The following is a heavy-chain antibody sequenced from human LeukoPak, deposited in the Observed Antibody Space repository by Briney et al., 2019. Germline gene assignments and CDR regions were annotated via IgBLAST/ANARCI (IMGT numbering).Heavy chain of an antibody. J-gene: IGHJ5*02. CDR1: GFTFSSYA. V-gene: IGHV3-23*01. Sequence: GGSLRLSCAASGFTFSSYAMSWVRQAPGKGLEWVSAISGSGGSTYYADSVEGRFTISRDNSKNTLYLQMNSLRAEDTAVYYCAKVRTRGSGIWQKYSWFDPWGQGTLVTVSS. CDR2: ISGSGGST. CDR3: AKVRTRGSGIWQKYSWFDP. D-gene: IGHD3-10*01.